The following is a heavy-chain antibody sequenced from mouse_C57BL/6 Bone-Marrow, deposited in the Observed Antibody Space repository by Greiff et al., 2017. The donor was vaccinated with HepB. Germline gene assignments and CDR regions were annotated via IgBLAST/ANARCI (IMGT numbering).Heavy chain of an antibody. Sequence: EVKLVDSGGGLVQPGGSLKLSCAASGFTFSDYYMYWVRQTPEKRLEWVAYISNGGGSTYYPDTVKGRFTISRDNAKNTLYLQMSRLKSEDTAMYYCARRGYYGTFDYWGQGTTLTVSS. CDR1: GFTFSDYY. CDR2: ISNGGGST. V-gene: IGHV5-12*01. D-gene: IGHD1-1*01. CDR3: ARRGYYGTFDY. J-gene: IGHJ2*01.